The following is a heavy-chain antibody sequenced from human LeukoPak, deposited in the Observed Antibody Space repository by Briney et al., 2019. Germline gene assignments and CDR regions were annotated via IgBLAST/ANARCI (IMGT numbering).Heavy chain of an antibody. D-gene: IGHD2-2*01. Sequence: PGGSLRLSCAASGFIVSGDFMSWVRQAPGKGLEWVSVIYSDGSTYYADSVKGRFTISRDNSKNTLYLQMNSLRAEDTAVYYCAKPRDTTVVPARGHYAMDVWGQGTTVTVSS. CDR1: GFIVSGDF. J-gene: IGHJ6*02. CDR2: IYSDGST. CDR3: AKPRDTTVVPARGHYAMDV. V-gene: IGHV3-53*01.